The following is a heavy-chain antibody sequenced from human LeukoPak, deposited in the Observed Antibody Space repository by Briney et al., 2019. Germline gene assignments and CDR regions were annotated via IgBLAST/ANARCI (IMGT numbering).Heavy chain of an antibody. Sequence: ASVKVSCKVSGYTLTELSMHWVRQAPGKGLEWMGGFDSEEGETIYAQKFQGRVTMTEDTSTDTAYMELSSLRSEDTAVYYCATGPSYDILRDYYYYYGMDVWGQGTTVTVSS. J-gene: IGHJ6*02. CDR3: ATGPSYDILRDYYYYYGMDV. D-gene: IGHD3-9*01. CDR2: FDSEEGET. CDR1: GYTLTELS. V-gene: IGHV1-24*01.